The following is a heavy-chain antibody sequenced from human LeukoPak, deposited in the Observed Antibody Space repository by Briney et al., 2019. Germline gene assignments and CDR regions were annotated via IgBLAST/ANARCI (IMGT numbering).Heavy chain of an antibody. V-gene: IGHV1-69*13. Sequence: ASVKVSCKASGGTFSSYAISWVRQAPGQGLEWMGGIIPIFGTANYAQKFQGRVTITADESTSTAYMELSSLRSEDTAVYYCARDDPHDGSGYDDYWGQGTLVTVSS. J-gene: IGHJ4*02. CDR2: IIPIFGTA. CDR3: ARDDPHDGSGYDDY. CDR1: GGTFSSYA. D-gene: IGHD3-22*01.